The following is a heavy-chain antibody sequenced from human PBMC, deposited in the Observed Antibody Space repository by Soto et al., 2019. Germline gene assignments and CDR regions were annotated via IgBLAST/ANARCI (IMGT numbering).Heavy chain of an antibody. V-gene: IGHV1-69*01. Sequence: QVQLVQSGAEVKKPGSSVKVSCKASGGTFSNYTISWLRQAPGQGLEWMGGFIPIFRTPNYAQKFRGRVMITADDSTNTAYMELSSLRSEDTAVYYCARQGYCSGVSCYNNWFDPWGQGTLVTVSS. CDR2: FIPIFRTP. D-gene: IGHD2-15*01. J-gene: IGHJ5*02. CDR3: ARQGYCSGVSCYNNWFDP. CDR1: GGTFSNYT.